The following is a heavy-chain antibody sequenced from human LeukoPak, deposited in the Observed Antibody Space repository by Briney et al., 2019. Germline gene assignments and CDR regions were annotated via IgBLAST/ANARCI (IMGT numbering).Heavy chain of an antibody. CDR1: GGSISSYY. D-gene: IGHD5-18*01. Sequence: PSETLSLTCTVSGGSISSYYWSWIRQPPGKGLEWIGYIYYSGSTNYNPSLKSRVTISVDTSKNQFSLKLSSVTAADTAVYYCARGGGGYSYGTKLVYWGQGTLVTVSS. V-gene: IGHV4-59*01. J-gene: IGHJ4*02. CDR2: IYYSGST. CDR3: ARGGGGYSYGTKLVY.